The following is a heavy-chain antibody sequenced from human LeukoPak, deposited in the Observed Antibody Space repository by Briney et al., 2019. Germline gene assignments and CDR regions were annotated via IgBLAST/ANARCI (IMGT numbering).Heavy chain of an antibody. J-gene: IGHJ5*02. D-gene: IGHD3-9*01. CDR1: GYTFTSYD. CDR2: MNPNSGKT. CDR3: ARLIEVYDILTGYLGQPDEERYNWFDT. Sequence: GASVKVSCKAAGYTFTSYDINGVGQAAGQGLEWMGGMNPNSGKTGYAQKLQGGVTMPRNTSISTAYMEPSSLRSEDTAVYYCARLIEVYDILTGYLGQPDEERYNWFDTWGQGTLVTVSS. V-gene: IGHV1-8*01.